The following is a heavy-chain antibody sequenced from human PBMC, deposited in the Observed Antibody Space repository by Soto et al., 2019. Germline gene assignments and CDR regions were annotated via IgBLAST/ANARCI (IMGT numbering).Heavy chain of an antibody. Sequence: PSETLSLTCTVSGGSISSGGYYWSWIRQHPGKGLEWIGYIYYSGSTYYNPSLKSRVTISVDTSKNQFSLKLSSVTAADTAVYYFARGRLWFGEVLNAFDISGQGTMVTVS. D-gene: IGHD3-10*01. CDR1: GGSISSGGYY. CDR2: IYYSGST. CDR3: ARGRLWFGEVLNAFDI. V-gene: IGHV4-31*03. J-gene: IGHJ3*02.